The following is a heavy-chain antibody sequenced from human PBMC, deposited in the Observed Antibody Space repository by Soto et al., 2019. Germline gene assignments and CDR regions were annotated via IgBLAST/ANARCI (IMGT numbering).Heavy chain of an antibody. Sequence: SETLSLTCTVSGGSISRSSYYWGWFRQPPGKGLEWIGSIYYSGSTYYNPSLKSRVTISVDTSKNQFSLKLSSVTAVDTAVYYCARHGKYYDILTGFRGPYNWFDPWGQGTLVTVSS. D-gene: IGHD3-9*01. J-gene: IGHJ5*02. CDR2: IYYSGST. V-gene: IGHV4-39*01. CDR1: GGSISRSSYY. CDR3: ARHGKYYDILTGFRGPYNWFDP.